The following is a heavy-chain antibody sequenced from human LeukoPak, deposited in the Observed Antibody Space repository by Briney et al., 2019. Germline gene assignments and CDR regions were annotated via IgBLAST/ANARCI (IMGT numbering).Heavy chain of an antibody. CDR1: GFTVSSNY. CDR2: IYSGGST. J-gene: IGHJ3*02. Sequence: GGSLRLSCAGSGFTVSSNYMTWVRQAPGKGLEWVSVIYSGGSTFYADSVKGRFSISRDNSKNTLYLQMNSLRAEDTAVYYCAKDISRVVVITTGAFDIWGQGTMVTVSS. V-gene: IGHV3-66*02. D-gene: IGHD3-22*01. CDR3: AKDISRVVVITTGAFDI.